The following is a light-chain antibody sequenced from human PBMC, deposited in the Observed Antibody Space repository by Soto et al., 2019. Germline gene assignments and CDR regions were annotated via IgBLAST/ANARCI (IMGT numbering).Light chain of an antibody. CDR3: QQFDTSVWT. J-gene: IGKJ1*01. CDR2: GAS. Sequence: EIVLTQSPGTLSLSPGERATLSCRASQSVSTNNLAWYQQRPGQAPRLLIYGASARAAGIPDRFSGSGSGTDFTLTISRLEHEDFAVYYCQQFDTSVWTFGQGTKVEIK. CDR1: QSVSTNN. V-gene: IGKV3-20*01.